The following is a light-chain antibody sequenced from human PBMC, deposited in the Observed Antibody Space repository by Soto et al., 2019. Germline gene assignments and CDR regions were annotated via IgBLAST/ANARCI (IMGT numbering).Light chain of an antibody. CDR2: DVT. CDR1: STDVGGYNY. J-gene: IGLJ2*01. Sequence: QSALTQPRSVSGSPGQSVTISCTGTSTDVGGYNYVSWYQQHPGKVPKLMIYDVTKRPSGVPDRFSGSRSGNTASLTISGLQAEDEADYYCCSYAASHTFGIFGGGTKLTVL. CDR3: CSYAASHTFGI. V-gene: IGLV2-11*01.